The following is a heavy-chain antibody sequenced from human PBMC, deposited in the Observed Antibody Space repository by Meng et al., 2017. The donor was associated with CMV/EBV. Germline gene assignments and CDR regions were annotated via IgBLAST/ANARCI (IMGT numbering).Heavy chain of an antibody. V-gene: IGHV4-39*07. CDR2: IYYSGST. CDR1: GGSISSSSYY. D-gene: IGHD4-17*01. J-gene: IGHJ4*02. Sequence: QLHRQESGPGLVKPSETLSLTCTVSGGSISSSSYYWGWIRQPPGKGLEWIGSIYYSGSTYYNPSLKSRVTISVDTSKNQFSLKLSSVTAADTAVYYCARDYGDLRQDYWGQGTLVTVSS. CDR3: ARDYGDLRQDY.